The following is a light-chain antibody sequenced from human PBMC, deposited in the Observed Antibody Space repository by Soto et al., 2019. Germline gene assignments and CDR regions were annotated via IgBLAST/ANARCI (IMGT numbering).Light chain of an antibody. CDR1: QAINNW. CDR3: QQTNNFPIT. CDR2: DVS. Sequence: DIQMTQSPSSISASVGDRVTITCLASQAINNWLAWFQQKPGIAPKLLIYDVSRLQSGVPSRFSGSGSGTEFTLTISSLQPEDFATYYCQQTNNFPITFGQGTRLEIK. V-gene: IGKV1-12*01. J-gene: IGKJ5*01.